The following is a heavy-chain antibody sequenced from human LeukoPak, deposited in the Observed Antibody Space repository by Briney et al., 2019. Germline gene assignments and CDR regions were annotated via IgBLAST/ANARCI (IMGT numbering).Heavy chain of an antibody. J-gene: IGHJ4*02. CDR3: ARDGSGWYSDC. CDR1: GFTLDDYG. D-gene: IGHD6-19*01. V-gene: IGHV3-20*04. Sequence: GGSLRLSCAASGFTLDDYGMSWVRQVPGKGLEWVSGINWNGGGTAYADSVKGLFTISRDNAKKSLYLQMNSLRVEDTAFYYCARDGSGWYSDCWGQGTLVTVSS. CDR2: INWNGGGT.